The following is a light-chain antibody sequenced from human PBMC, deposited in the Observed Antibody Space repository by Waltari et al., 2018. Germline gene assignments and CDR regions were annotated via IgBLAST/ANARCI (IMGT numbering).Light chain of an antibody. Sequence: SYELTQPPSVSVSPGQTARITCSGDALPNKYGYWYQQKSGQAPVLVIYEDNKRRSGIPESFSGSSSGTMVTLTRRWGQVEDEGDYYCYSTDRTGKQRVFGGGTKLTGL. CDR1: ALPNKY. CDR2: EDN. CDR3: YSTDRTGKQRV. V-gene: IGLV3-10*01. J-gene: IGLJ2*01.